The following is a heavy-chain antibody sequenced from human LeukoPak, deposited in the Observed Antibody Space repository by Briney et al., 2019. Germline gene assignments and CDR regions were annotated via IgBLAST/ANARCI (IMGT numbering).Heavy chain of an antibody. CDR2: ISYDGSNK. CDR1: GFTLSSYA. D-gene: IGHD2-15*01. CDR3: ARDMWVAAGPFDY. Sequence: PGGSLRLSCAASGFTLSSYAMHWVRQAPGKGLEWVAVISYDGSNKYYADSVKGRFTITRDNSKNTLYLQMNSLRAEDTAVYYCARDMWVAAGPFDYWGQGTLVTVSS. V-gene: IGHV3-30-3*01. J-gene: IGHJ4*02.